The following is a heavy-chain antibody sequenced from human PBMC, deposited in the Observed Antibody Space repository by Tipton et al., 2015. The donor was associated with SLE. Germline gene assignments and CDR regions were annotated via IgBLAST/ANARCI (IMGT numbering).Heavy chain of an antibody. CDR1: GGSISSHY. CDR2: IYYSGST. J-gene: IGHJ4*02. D-gene: IGHD3-10*01. Sequence: TLSLTCTVSGGSISSHYWSWIRQPPGKGLKWIGYIYYSGSTNYNPSLKSRVTISVDTSKNQFSLKLSSVTAADTAVYYCARDLSRGYFDYWGQGTLVTVSS. CDR3: ARDLSRGYFDY. V-gene: IGHV4-59*11.